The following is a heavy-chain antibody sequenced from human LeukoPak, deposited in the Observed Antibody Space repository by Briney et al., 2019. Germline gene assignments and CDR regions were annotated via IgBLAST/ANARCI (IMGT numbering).Heavy chain of an antibody. D-gene: IGHD6-19*01. CDR3: ALSKYGWLVRFDY. CDR1: GYTLTELS. V-gene: IGHV1-24*01. CDR2: FDPEDGET. Sequence: ASVKVSCKVSGYTLTELSMHWVRQAPGKGLEWMGGFDPEDGETIYAQKFQGRVTVTEDTSTDTAYMELSSLRSEDTAVYYCALSKYGWLVRFDYWGQGTLVTVSS. J-gene: IGHJ4*02.